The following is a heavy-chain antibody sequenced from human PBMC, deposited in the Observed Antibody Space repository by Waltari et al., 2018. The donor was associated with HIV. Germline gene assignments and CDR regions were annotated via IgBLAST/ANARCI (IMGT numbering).Heavy chain of an antibody. CDR2: LSGSGTTA. CDR3: AKSMRDLRPSAFDV. Sequence: EVQLLESGGGQVQPGGSLSVSCATSGFNFRNFALSWVRQAPGKGPEWVSALSGSGTTASYADYVKGRFTISRDFSNNTLFLQMNNLQAEDTAVYFCAKSMRDLRPSAFDVWGQGTVVAISS. D-gene: IGHD2-8*01. CDR1: GFNFRNFA. J-gene: IGHJ3*01. V-gene: IGHV3-23*01.